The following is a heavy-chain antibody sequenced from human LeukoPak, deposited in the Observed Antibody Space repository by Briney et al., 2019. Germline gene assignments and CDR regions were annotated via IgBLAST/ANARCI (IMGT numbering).Heavy chain of an antibody. Sequence: GGSLRLSCAASGLTFSNFPMHWVRQPPGKGLEWVALIQDDGATTNYADSVRGRFTIPRDNSKSTVYLQMNSLKPDDTAVYYCATQSITLVVVISPFDYWGQGTLVTVSS. CDR3: ATQSITLVVVISPFDY. D-gene: IGHD3-22*01. V-gene: IGHV3-30*02. J-gene: IGHJ4*02. CDR2: IQDDGATT. CDR1: GLTFSNFP.